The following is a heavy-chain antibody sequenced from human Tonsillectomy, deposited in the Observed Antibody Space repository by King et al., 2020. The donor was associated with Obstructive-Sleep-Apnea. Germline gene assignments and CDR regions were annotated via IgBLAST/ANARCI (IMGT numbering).Heavy chain of an antibody. Sequence: QLQLQESGPRLVKPSQTLSLTCTVSGGSINNYYWSWIRQPPGKGLEWIGYIYYNGDTNYNPSLKSRVTMSVDTSKNQVSLRLKSVTAADTAEYYCARESIGVAGLAFDVWGQGTMVTVSS. V-gene: IGHV4-59*01. CDR1: GGSINNYY. D-gene: IGHD6-19*01. CDR3: ARESIGVAGLAFDV. CDR2: IYYNGDT. J-gene: IGHJ3*01.